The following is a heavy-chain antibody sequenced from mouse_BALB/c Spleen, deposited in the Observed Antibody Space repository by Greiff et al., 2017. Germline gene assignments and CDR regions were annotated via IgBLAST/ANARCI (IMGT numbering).Heavy chain of an antibody. CDR3: AREGTTMITTGYAMDY. J-gene: IGHJ4*01. Sequence: EVKVVESGGGLVKPGGSLKLSCAASGFTFSDYYMYWVRQTPEKRLEWVATISDGGSYTYYPDSVKGRFTISRDNAKNNLYLQMSSLKSEDTAMYYCAREGTTMITTGYAMDYWGQGTSVTVSS. CDR2: ISDGGSYT. D-gene: IGHD2-4*01. V-gene: IGHV5-4*02. CDR1: GFTFSDYY.